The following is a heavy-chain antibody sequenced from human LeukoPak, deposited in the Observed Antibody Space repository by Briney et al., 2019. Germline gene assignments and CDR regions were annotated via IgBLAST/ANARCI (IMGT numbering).Heavy chain of an antibody. Sequence: ASVKVSCKASGYTFTGYYMHWVRQAPGQGLGWMGWINPNSGGTNYAQKFQGRVTMTRDTSISTAYMELSRLRSDDTAVYYCARVYVGYRGYDYWGQGTLVTVSS. CDR1: GYTFTGYY. J-gene: IGHJ4*02. CDR3: ARVYVGYRGYDY. CDR2: INPNSGGT. V-gene: IGHV1-2*02. D-gene: IGHD6-25*01.